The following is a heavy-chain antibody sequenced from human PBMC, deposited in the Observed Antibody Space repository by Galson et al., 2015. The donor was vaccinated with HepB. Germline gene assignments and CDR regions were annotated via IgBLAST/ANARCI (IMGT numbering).Heavy chain of an antibody. V-gene: IGHV3-30-3*01. CDR2: ISYDGSNK. CDR1: GFTFSSYA. CDR3: ARERGEEVPAAHKYYYYYYGMDV. J-gene: IGHJ6*02. Sequence: SLRLSCAASGFTFSSYAMHWVRQAPGKGLEWVAVISYDGSNKYYADSVKGRFTISRDNSKNTLYLQMNSLRAEDTAVYYCARERGEEVPAAHKYYYYYYGMDVWGQGTTVTVSS. D-gene: IGHD2-2*01.